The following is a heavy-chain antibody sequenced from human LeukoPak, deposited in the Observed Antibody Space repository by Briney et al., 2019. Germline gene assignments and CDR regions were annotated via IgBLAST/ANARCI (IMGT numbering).Heavy chain of an antibody. Sequence: ASVKVSCKASGYTFTSYYMHWVRQAPGQGLEWMGIINPSGGSTSYAQKFQGRVTMTRDTSTSTVYMELSSLRSEDTAVYYCARLGLDGSSGYTTQKEQHDYWGQGTLVTVSS. V-gene: IGHV1-46*01. D-gene: IGHD3-22*01. CDR1: GYTFTSYY. J-gene: IGHJ4*02. CDR2: INPSGGST. CDR3: ARLGLDGSSGYTTQKEQHDY.